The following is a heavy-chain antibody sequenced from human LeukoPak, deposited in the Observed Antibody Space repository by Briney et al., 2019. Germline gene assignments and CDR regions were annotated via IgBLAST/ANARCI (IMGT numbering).Heavy chain of an antibody. Sequence: SETLSLTCTVSGGSISSSSYYWGWIRQPPGKGLEWIGSIYYSGSTYYNPSLKSRVTISVDTSKNQFSLKLSSVTAADTAVYYCARASSSWYYFDYWGQGTQVTVSS. J-gene: IGHJ4*02. D-gene: IGHD6-13*01. CDR2: IYYSGST. CDR3: ARASSSWYYFDY. CDR1: GGSISSSSYY. V-gene: IGHV4-39*07.